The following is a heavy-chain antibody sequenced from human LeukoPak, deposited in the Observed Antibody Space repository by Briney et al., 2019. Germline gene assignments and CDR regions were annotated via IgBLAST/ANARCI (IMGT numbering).Heavy chain of an antibody. D-gene: IGHD2/OR15-2a*01. CDR1: GDSITGGGYC. J-gene: IGHJ4*02. Sequence: SQTLSLTCTVSGDSITGGGYCWSWIRPLPGKGLEWIGSIFYTGENYYTPSLKSRVTISLDTSLSQFSLKLSSVTAADTAVYYCASNRDSSTYPFDYWGQGTLVTVSS. CDR3: ASNRDSSTYPFDY. V-gene: IGHV4-31*03. CDR2: IFYTGEN.